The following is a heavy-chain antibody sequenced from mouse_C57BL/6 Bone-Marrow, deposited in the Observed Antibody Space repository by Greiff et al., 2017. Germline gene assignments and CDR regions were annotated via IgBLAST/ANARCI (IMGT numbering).Heavy chain of an antibody. V-gene: IGHV1-59*01. CDR3: ERSNAWFAY. CDR1: GYTFTSYW. J-gene: IGHJ3*01. CDR2: IDPSDSYT. Sequence: QVQLQQPGAELVRPGTSVTLSCKASGYTFTSYWMHWVQQRPGQGLEWIGVIDPSDSYTNYNQKFKGKATLTVDTSSSTAYMQLSSLTSEDSAVYYCERSNAWFAYWGQGTLVTVSA.